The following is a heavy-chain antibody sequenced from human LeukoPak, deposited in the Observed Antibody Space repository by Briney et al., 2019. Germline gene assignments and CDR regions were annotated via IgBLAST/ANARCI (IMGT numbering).Heavy chain of an antibody. CDR1: GFTFSSYW. J-gene: IGHJ4*02. CDR3: ARWACSSSTCLFDY. V-gene: IGHV3-7*01. Sequence: GGSLRLSCAASGFTFSSYWMSWVRQAPGKGLEWVANIKQDGSETYYVDSVRGRFTISRDNAKNSLDLQMNSLRAEDAAVYYCARWACSSSTCLFDYWGQGTLVTVSS. CDR2: IKQDGSET. D-gene: IGHD2-2*01.